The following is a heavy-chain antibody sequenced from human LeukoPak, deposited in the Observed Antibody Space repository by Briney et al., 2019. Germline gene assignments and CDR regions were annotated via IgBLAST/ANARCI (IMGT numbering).Heavy chain of an antibody. CDR2: IYTSGST. D-gene: IGHD3-3*01. V-gene: IGHV4-4*07. Sequence: SETLSLTCTVSGGSISGYYWSWIRQPAGKGLEWIGRIYTSGSTNYNPSLKSRVTMSVDTSKNQFSLKLTSVTAADTAVYYCAREENIIRFLNDWGQGTLVTVSS. CDR1: GGSISGYY. CDR3: AREENIIRFLND. J-gene: IGHJ4*02.